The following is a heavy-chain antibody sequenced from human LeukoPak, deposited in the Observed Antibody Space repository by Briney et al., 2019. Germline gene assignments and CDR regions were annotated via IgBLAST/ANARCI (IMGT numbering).Heavy chain of an antibody. CDR1: GSSISSYY. V-gene: IGHV4-59*01. Sequence: SETLSLTCSVSGSSISSYYWSWIRQPPGKGLEWIGYIWYSGSTNYHPSLKSRVTISIDTSKTQFSLKLTSVTAADTAVYYCASASSAWPYYFNYWGQGSLVAVSS. D-gene: IGHD1-26*01. CDR2: IWYSGST. CDR3: ASASSAWPYYFNY. J-gene: IGHJ4*02.